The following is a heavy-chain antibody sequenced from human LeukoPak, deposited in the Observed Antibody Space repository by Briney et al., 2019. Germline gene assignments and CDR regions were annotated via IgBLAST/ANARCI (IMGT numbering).Heavy chain of an antibody. CDR1: GGSISSGDYY. D-gene: IGHD3-22*01. CDR3: ARVGTYDSSGYYYRPLYYFDY. J-gene: IGHJ4*02. Sequence: PSETLSLTCTVSGGSISSGDYYWSWIRQPPGKGLGWIGYIYYSGSTYYNPSLKSRVTISVDTSKNQFSLKLSSVTAADTAVYYCARVGTYDSSGYYYRPLYYFDYWGQGTLVTVSS. V-gene: IGHV4-30-4*08. CDR2: IYYSGST.